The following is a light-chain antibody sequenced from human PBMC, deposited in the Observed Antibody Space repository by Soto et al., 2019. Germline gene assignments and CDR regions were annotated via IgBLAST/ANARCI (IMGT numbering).Light chain of an antibody. V-gene: IGKV3-15*01. CDR2: GAS. CDR3: QQYNKWPRT. J-gene: IGKJ1*01. Sequence: EIVSTQSPATLSVSPGDRATLSCRASQSVSGNLAWYQQKPGQAPRLLIYGASTRATGIPARFSGSGSATEFTLTINDLQSEDFAVYYCQQYNKWPRTFGQGNKVDI. CDR1: QSVSGN.